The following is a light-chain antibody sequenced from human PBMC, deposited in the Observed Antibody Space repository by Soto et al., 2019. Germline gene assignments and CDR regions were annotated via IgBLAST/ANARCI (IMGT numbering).Light chain of an antibody. CDR2: DAS. CDR3: QQYTSYSYT. J-gene: IGKJ5*01. Sequence: DIQMTQSPSTLSASVGGRFTITFLASQSISSWLALYQQKPLKAPKLLIYDASSLESGVPSRFSGSGSGTEFTLTISSLQPDDFATYYCQQYTSYSYTFGQGTRLEIK. CDR1: QSISSW. V-gene: IGKV1-5*01.